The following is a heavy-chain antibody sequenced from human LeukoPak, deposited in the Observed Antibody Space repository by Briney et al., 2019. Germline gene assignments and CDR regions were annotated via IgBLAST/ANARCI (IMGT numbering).Heavy chain of an antibody. V-gene: IGHV4-31*09. D-gene: IGHD4-23*01. Sequence: SETLSLTCTVSGGSISSGGYYWSWIRQHPGKGLEWIGYIYYSGSTYYNPSLKSRVTMLPDKSKNQFSLKLNSVTAADTAVYYCARNGGNSDYDYWGQGTLVTVSA. CDR1: GGSISSGGYY. CDR3: ARNGGNSDYDY. J-gene: IGHJ4*02. CDR2: IYYSGST.